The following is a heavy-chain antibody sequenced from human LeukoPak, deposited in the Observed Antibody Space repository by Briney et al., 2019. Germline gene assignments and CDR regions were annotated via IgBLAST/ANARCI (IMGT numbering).Heavy chain of an antibody. CDR1: GGSISSYY. V-gene: IGHV4-4*09. CDR2: IYTSGST. Sequence: SETLSLTCTVSGGSISSYYWSWIRQPPGKGLEWIGYIYTSGSTNYNPSLKRRVTISVDTSKTQLSLKVSSVTAADTAVYYCARSGYAYASNYYYMYVWGKGTTVTVSS. J-gene: IGHJ6*03. CDR3: ARSGYAYASNYYYMYV. D-gene: IGHD5-18*01.